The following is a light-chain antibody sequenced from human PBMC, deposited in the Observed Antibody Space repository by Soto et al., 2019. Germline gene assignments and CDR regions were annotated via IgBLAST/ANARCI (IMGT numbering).Light chain of an antibody. V-gene: IGLV2-14*01. CDR1: SSDVGGYDY. CDR3: SSYSLSTAYL. Sequence: QSVLTQPATVSGSPGQSITISCTGTSSDVGGYDYVSWYQIHPGKAPKLMVFEVSNRPSGVSYRFSGSKSGNTASLTISGLQAEDEADYFCSSYSLSTAYLFGTGTKVTVL. J-gene: IGLJ1*01. CDR2: EVS.